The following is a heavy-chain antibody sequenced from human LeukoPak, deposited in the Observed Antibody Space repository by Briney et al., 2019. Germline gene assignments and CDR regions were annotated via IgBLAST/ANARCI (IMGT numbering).Heavy chain of an antibody. J-gene: IGHJ4*02. CDR2: VNSDGSSA. V-gene: IGHV3-74*03. Sequence: PGGSLRLSCAASGFTFSNYWMHWVRQAPGRGLVWVSRVNSDGSSATYADSVKGRFTIARDNAKNTVYLQMNSLRAEDTAVYYCARETIYDCRSDYHIDYWGQGTLVTVTS. CDR3: ARETIYDCRSDYHIDY. CDR1: GFTFSNYW. D-gene: IGHD3-3*01.